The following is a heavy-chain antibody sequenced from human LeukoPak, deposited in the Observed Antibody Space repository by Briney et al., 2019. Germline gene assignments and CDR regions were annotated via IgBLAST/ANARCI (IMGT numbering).Heavy chain of an antibody. CDR3: AGTGDYYYYMDV. V-gene: IGHV3-30-3*01. J-gene: IGHJ6*03. CDR2: ISYDGSNK. Sequence: GRSLRLSCAASGFTFSSYAMHWVRQAPGKGLEWVAVISYDGSNKYYADSVKGRFTISRDNSKNTLYLQMNSLRAEDTAVYYCAGTGDYYYYMDVWGKGTTVTVSS. CDR1: GFTFSSYA.